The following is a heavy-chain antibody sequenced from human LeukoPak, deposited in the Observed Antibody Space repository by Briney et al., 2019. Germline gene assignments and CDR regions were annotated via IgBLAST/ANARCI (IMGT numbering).Heavy chain of an antibody. CDR2: ISYNGGNK. CDR3: AKDRLLYCAHGVSYSDLFDY. V-gene: IGHV3-30*18. CDR1: GFTFSSFG. Sequence: PGRSLRLSCAASGFTFSSFGMHWVRQAPGKGLEWVAVISYNGGNKYYANSVKGRFTISRDNSKNTLYLQMNSLRAEDTAVYYCAKDRLLYCAHGVSYSDLFDYWGQGTLVTVSS. D-gene: IGHD2-8*01. J-gene: IGHJ4*02.